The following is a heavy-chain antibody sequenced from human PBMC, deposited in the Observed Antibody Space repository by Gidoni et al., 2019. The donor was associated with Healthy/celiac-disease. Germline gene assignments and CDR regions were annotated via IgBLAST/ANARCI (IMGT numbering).Heavy chain of an antibody. V-gene: IGHV3-23*01. D-gene: IGHD6-13*01. CDR2: ISGSGGST. Sequence: EVQLLESGGGLVQPGGSLRLSCEASGFTFSSYAMSWVRQAPGKGLEWVSAISGSGGSTYYADSVKGRFTISRDNSKNTLYLQMNSLRAEDTAVYYCAKASTYSSSIDYWGQGTLVTVSS. CDR3: AKASTYSSSIDY. J-gene: IGHJ4*02. CDR1: GFTFSSYA.